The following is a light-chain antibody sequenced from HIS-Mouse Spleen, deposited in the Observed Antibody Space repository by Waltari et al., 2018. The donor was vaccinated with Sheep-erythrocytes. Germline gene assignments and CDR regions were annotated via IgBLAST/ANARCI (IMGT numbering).Light chain of an antibody. CDR1: SSDVGGYKY. Sequence: QSALTQPRSVSGSPAQSVTISCTGTSSDVGGYKYVSCYQQHPGKAPKLMIYDVSKRPSGVPDRFSGSKSGNTASLTISGLQAEDEADYYCCSYAGSYTLVFGGGTKLTVL. CDR3: CSYAGSYTLV. CDR2: DVS. J-gene: IGLJ2*01. V-gene: IGLV2-11*01.